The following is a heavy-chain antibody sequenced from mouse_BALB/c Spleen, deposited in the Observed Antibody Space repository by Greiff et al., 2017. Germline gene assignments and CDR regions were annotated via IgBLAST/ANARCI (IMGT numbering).Heavy chain of an antibody. CDR2: ISSGGST. J-gene: IGHJ1*01. Sequence: EVQLVESGGGLVKPGGSLKLSCAASGFTFSSYAMSWVRQTPEKRLEWVASISSGGSTYYPDSVKGRFTISRDNARNILYLQMSSLRSEDTAMYYCARERDYYGNFAWFAYWGAGTTVTVSS. D-gene: IGHD2-1*01. CDR3: ARERDYYGNFAWFAY. V-gene: IGHV5-6-5*01. CDR1: GFTFSSYA.